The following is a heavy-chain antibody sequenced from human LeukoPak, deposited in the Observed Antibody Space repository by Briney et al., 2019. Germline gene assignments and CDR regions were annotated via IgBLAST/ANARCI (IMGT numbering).Heavy chain of an antibody. CDR2: MYYSGKT. CDR3: ARESVEGRGPDFDY. V-gene: IGHV4-39*07. J-gene: IGHJ4*02. Sequence: PSETLSLTCTVSGGSISRCYWGWIRQPPGKGLQWIGSMYYSGKTYYNPSLKSRVTISLDTSKNQFSLKLSSVTAADTALYYCARESVEGRGPDFDYWGQGILVTVSS. D-gene: IGHD2-15*01. CDR1: GGSISRCY.